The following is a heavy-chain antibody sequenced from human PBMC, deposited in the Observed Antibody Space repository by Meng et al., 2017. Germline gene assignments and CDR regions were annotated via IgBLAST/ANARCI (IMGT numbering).Heavy chain of an antibody. CDR3: ARGKEIAAAGFYFDY. J-gene: IGHJ4*02. CDR2: IWYDGSNK. CDR1: GFTFSSYG. V-gene: IGHV3-33*01. D-gene: IGHD6-13*01. Sequence: GESLKISCAASGFTFSSYGMHWVRQAPGKGLEWVAVIWYDGSNKYYADSVKGRFTISRDNSKNTLYLQMNSLRAEDTAVYYCARGKEIAAAGFYFDYWGQGTLVTVSS.